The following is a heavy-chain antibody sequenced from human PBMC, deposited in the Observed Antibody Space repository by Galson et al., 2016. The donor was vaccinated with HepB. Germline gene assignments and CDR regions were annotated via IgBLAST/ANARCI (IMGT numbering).Heavy chain of an antibody. CDR2: IKGDGSEK. Sequence: SLRLSCAVSGGTFSNYWMSWVRQAPGKGLEWLANIKGDGSEKNYVDSVKGRFDISRDNAKNSLSLQMNGLRTEDTALYYCTGSTGWLPEHWGQGSLVTASS. D-gene: IGHD3-22*01. J-gene: IGHJ4*02. CDR1: GGTFSNYW. V-gene: IGHV3-7*03. CDR3: TGSTGWLPEH.